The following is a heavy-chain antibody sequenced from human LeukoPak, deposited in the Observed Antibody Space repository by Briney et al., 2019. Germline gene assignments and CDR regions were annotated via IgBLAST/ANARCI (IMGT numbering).Heavy chain of an antibody. CDR1: GDSVSSNSAA. D-gene: IGHD6-19*01. V-gene: IGHV6-1*01. Sequence: SQTLSLTFAISGDSVSSNSAAWNWIRQSPSRGLEWLGRTYYRSKWYNDYAVSVKSRITINPDTSKNQFSLQLNSVTPEDTAVYYCARGAGYSSGWYGFGIAEYFQHWGQGTLVTVSS. CDR3: ARGAGYSSGWYGFGIAEYFQH. CDR2: TYYRSKWYN. J-gene: IGHJ1*01.